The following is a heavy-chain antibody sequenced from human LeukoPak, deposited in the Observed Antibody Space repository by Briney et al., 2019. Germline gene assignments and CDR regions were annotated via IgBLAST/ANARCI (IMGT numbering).Heavy chain of an antibody. CDR1: GGSINAYY. D-gene: IGHD1-14*01. Sequence: SETLSLTCTVSGGSINAYYWSWLRQPPGKGLEWIGNIYYTGITNYNPSLKSRVSISVDTSKNQFSLKLSSVTAADTAVYYCVRSHHGGVWGKGTTVTVSS. V-gene: IGHV4-59*01. CDR2: IYYTGIT. J-gene: IGHJ6*04. CDR3: VRSHHGGV.